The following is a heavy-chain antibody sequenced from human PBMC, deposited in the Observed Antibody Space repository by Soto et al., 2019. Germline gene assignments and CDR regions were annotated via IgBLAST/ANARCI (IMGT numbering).Heavy chain of an antibody. CDR1: GGSISSGGYF. Sequence: SETLSLTCAVSGGSISSGGYFWNWVRQPPGKGLEWIGYSFHSGTTSYNPPLKSRVIISVDTSKNQFSLKLSSVTAADTAVYYCARVQGDSSGYYFLDYWGQGTLVTVSS. V-gene: IGHV4-30-2*01. D-gene: IGHD3-22*01. J-gene: IGHJ4*02. CDR2: SFHSGTT. CDR3: ARVQGDSSGYYFLDY.